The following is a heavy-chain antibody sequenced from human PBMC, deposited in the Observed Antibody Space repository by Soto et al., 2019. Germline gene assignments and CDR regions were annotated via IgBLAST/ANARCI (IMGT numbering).Heavy chain of an antibody. J-gene: IGHJ1*01. Sequence: QVQLVESGGGVVQPGRSLRLSCAASGFTFSSYGRHWVGQAPGKGLEWVAVISYDGSNKYYADSVKGRFTISRDNSKNTLYLQMNSLRAEDTAVYYCAKEDRVDDYSNFYSEYFQHWGQGILVTVSS. CDR3: AKEDRVDDYSNFYSEYFQH. V-gene: IGHV3-30*18. CDR1: GFTFSSYG. CDR2: ISYDGSNK. D-gene: IGHD4-4*01.